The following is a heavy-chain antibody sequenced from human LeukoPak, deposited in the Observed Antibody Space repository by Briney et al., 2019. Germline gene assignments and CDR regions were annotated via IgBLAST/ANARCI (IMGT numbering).Heavy chain of an antibody. D-gene: IGHD3-22*01. Sequence: GGSLRLSCAAPGFTFSSYAMSWVRQAPGKGLEWVSAISGSGGSTYYADSVKGRFTISRNNSKNTLYLQMNSLRAEDTAVYYCAKFGSRYYYDCSGYYFDYWGPGTLVTVSS. V-gene: IGHV3-23*01. CDR3: AKFGSRYYYDCSGYYFDY. CDR1: GFTFSSYA. CDR2: ISGSGGST. J-gene: IGHJ4*02.